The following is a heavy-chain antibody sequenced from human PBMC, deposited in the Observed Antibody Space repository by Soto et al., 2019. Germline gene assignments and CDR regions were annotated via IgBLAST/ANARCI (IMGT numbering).Heavy chain of an antibody. V-gene: IGHV3-23*01. CDR1: EFTFSSYA. D-gene: IGHD4-4*01. CDR2: ISGSGGGT. J-gene: IGHJ4*02. CDR3: AKPHRDVYSTAFFYH. Sequence: EVQVLESGGGLVQPGGSLRLSCAASEFTFSSYAMSWVRQAPGKGLEWVSGISGSGGGTYYADSVKGRFTISRDNSKNTGYLQMNSLRAEDTAVYYCAKPHRDVYSTAFFYHWGQGTLVTVSS.